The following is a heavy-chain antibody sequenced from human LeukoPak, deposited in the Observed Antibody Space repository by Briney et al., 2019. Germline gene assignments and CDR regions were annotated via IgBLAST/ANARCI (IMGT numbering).Heavy chain of an antibody. CDR2: INHSGTS. CDR3: AKDLQGYCSSTSCYLTENWFDP. V-gene: IGHV4-34*01. D-gene: IGHD2-2*01. Sequence: KPSETLSLTCAVSGGSFSGYCWTWIRQPPGKGLEWIGEINHSGTSDYNPSLKGRVTISIDTSKNLFSLTLTSVTAADTAVYYCAKDLQGYCSSTSCYLTENWFDPWGQGTLVTVSS. J-gene: IGHJ5*02. CDR1: GGSFSGYC.